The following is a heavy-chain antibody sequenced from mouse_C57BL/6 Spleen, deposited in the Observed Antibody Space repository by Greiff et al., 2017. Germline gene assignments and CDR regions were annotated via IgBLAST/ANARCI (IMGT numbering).Heavy chain of an antibody. CDR3: ARSGVTGNYAMDY. Sequence: VQLQQSGAELVRPGTSVKMSCKASGYTFTTYWIGWAKQRPGHGLEWIGDIYPGGGYTNYNEKFKGKATLTADKSSSTAYMQFSSLTSEDSAIYYCARSGVTGNYAMDYWGQGTSVTVSS. D-gene: IGHD4-1*01. J-gene: IGHJ4*01. V-gene: IGHV1-63*01. CDR1: GYTFTTYW. CDR2: IYPGGGYT.